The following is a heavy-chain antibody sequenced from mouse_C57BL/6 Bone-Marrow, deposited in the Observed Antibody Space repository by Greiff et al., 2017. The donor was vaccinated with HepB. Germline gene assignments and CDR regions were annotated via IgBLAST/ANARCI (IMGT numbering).Heavy chain of an antibody. CDR2: TSSGGSRT. Sequence: DVKLVESGGGLVQPGGSRKLSCAVSGFTFSSFGMHWVRQAPEKGLEWVRYTSSGGSRTYYADTVKGRFTISRDSPKNTLFLQMTSLRSEDTAIYYCAKYGKYVGYGMDYWDPGTSVTVSS. J-gene: IGHJ4*01. V-gene: IGHV5-17*02. CDR3: AKYGKYVGYGMDY. D-gene: IGHD2-10*02. CDR1: GFTFSSFG.